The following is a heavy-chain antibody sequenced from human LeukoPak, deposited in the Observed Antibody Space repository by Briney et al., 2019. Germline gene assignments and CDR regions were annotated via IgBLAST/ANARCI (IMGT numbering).Heavy chain of an antibody. V-gene: IGHV4-39*07. CDR2: INHSGST. CDR1: GGSISSSSYY. CDR3: ARIYVWNWFDP. D-gene: IGHD3-16*01. J-gene: IGHJ5*02. Sequence: PSETLSLTCTVSGGSISSSSYYWGWIRQPPGKGLEWIGEINHSGSTNYNPSLKSRVTISVDTSKNQFSLKLSSVTAADTAVYYCARIYVWNWFDPWGQGTLVTVSS.